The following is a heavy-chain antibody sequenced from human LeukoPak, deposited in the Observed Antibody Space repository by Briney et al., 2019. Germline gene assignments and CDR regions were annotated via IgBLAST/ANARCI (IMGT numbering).Heavy chain of an antibody. CDR3: ARGLRDGYNYDAFDI. J-gene: IGHJ3*02. Sequence: SETLSLTCTVSGGSISSSSYYWGWIRQPPGKGLEWIGYIYYSGSTNYNPSLKSRVTISVDTSKNQFSLKLSSVTAADTAVYYCARGLRDGYNYDAFDIWGQGTMVTVSS. V-gene: IGHV4-61*05. D-gene: IGHD5-24*01. CDR2: IYYSGST. CDR1: GGSISSSSYY.